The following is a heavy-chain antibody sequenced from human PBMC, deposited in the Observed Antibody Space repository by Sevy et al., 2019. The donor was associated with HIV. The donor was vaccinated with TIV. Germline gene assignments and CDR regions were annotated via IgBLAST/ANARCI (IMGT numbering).Heavy chain of an antibody. CDR2: LSFGCGTK. D-gene: IGHD2-8*01. CDR1: GFTVNIYS. J-gene: IGHJ4*02. Sequence: GGSLRLSCAASGFTVNIYSMSWVRQTPGKGLEWVATLSFGCGTKNHADYVKGRFNLSRDDSKNAAYLQMNNRRVDDTAVYYCARGGCTKPHDYWGQGTLVTVSS. V-gene: IGHV3-23*01. CDR3: ARGGCTKPHDY.